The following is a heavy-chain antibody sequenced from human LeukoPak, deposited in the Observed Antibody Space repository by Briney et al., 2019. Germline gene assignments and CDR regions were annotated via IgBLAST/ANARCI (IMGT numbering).Heavy chain of an antibody. CDR2: IYSGGST. D-gene: IGHD6-19*01. CDR1: GFTVSSNY. CDR3: ARLPWYSSGWDDAFDI. J-gene: IGHJ3*02. Sequence: PGGSLRLSCAASGFTVSSNYMSWVRQAPGKGLEWVSVIYSGGSTYYADSVKGRFTISRDNSKNTLYLQMNSLRAEDTAVYYCARLPWYSSGWDDAFDIWGQGTMVTVSS. V-gene: IGHV3-53*01.